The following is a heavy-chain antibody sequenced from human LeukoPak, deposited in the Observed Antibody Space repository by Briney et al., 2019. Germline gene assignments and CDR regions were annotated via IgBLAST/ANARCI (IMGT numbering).Heavy chain of an antibody. CDR1: GGSISSSNYY. CDR3: ARSSGYSSSRGLNWFDP. V-gene: IGHV4-39*01. D-gene: IGHD6-13*01. Sequence: TSETLSLTCTVSGGSISSSNYYWGWIRQPPGKGLEWIGSIHHSGSTYQNPSLKSRVTISVDTSKDQFSLKLSSVTAADTAVYYCARSSGYSSSRGLNWFDPWGQGTLVTVSS. J-gene: IGHJ5*02. CDR2: IHHSGST.